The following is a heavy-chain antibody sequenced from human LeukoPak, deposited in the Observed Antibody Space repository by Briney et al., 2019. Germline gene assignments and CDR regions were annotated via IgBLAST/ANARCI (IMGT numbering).Heavy chain of an antibody. J-gene: IGHJ5*02. Sequence: SETLSLTCTVSGYSISSGYYWGWIRQPPGKGLEWIGSGYHIGSTYFNPSLRSRVTILIDIFKNQFSLKLSSVTAADTAVYYCASAGDCSSTSCRWNWFDPWGQGTLVTVSS. CDR3: ASAGDCSSTSCRWNWFDP. CDR2: GYHIGST. D-gene: IGHD2-2*01. V-gene: IGHV4-38-2*02. CDR1: GYSISSGYY.